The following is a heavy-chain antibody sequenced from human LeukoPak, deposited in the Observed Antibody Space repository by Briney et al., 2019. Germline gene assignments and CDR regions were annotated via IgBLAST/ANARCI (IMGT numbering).Heavy chain of an antibody. V-gene: IGHV3-43*02. CDR2: ISGDGGTT. CDR3: AKDSSSSWYNYSYDYMDV. CDR1: GFTFDDYA. J-gene: IGHJ6*03. Sequence: GGSLRLSCAASGFTFDDYAMHWVRQAPGKGLEWVTLISGDGGTTYYADSVKGRFTISRDNINNSLYLQMNSLRTEDTALYYCAKDSSSSWYNYSYDYMDVWGKGTTVTVSS. D-gene: IGHD6-13*01.